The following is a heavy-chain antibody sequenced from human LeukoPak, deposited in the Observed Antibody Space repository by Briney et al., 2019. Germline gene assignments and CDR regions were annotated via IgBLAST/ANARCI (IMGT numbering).Heavy chain of an antibody. J-gene: IGHJ4*02. CDR3: ARDLDSSASLGD. D-gene: IGHD3-22*01. V-gene: IGHV1-2*02. CDR2: IHPNTGGT. CDR1: GYTFTGYY. Sequence: ASVKVSCKASGYTFTGYYMHWVRRAPGQGLEWMGWIHPNTGGTSYAQKFQGRVTMTRDTSIGTAYMERSSVRSDDTAVYYCARDLDSSASLGDWGQGTLVTVSS.